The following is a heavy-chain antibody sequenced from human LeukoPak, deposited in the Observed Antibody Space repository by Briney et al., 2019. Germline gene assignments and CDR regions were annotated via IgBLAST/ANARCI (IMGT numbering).Heavy chain of an antibody. CDR3: ARESKGERYFDY. V-gene: IGHV3-74*03. J-gene: IGHJ4*02. D-gene: IGHD2-21*01. CDR1: GFTFSSYW. Sequence: GGSLRLSCAASGFTFSSYWMHWVRQAPGKGLVWVSRSKSDGNTTTYADSVKGRFTISRDNAKNTLYLQMNSLRAEDTAVYYCARESKGERYFDYWGQGTLVTVSS. CDR2: SKSDGNTT.